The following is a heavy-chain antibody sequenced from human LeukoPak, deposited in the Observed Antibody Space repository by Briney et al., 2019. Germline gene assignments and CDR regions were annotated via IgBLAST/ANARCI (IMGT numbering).Heavy chain of an antibody. J-gene: IGHJ4*02. CDR1: GGSISSYY. V-gene: IGHV4-4*07. Sequence: KPSETLSLTCTVSGGSISSYYWGWIRQPAGKGLEWIGRIYTSGSTNYNPSLKSRVTMSVDTSKNQFSLKLSSVTAADTAVYYCAREYYDFWSGSQSFVYWGQGTLVTVSS. CDR3: AREYYDFWSGSQSFVY. CDR2: IYTSGST. D-gene: IGHD3-3*01.